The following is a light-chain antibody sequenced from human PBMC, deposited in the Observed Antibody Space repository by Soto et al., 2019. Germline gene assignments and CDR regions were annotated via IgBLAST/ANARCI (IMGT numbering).Light chain of an antibody. CDR3: SSYTSSSTLYV. CDR2: DVT. Sequence: QSALTQPASVSGSPGQSITISCTGTSSDVGDNNYVSWYQQHPGKAPKLMIYDVTHRPSGISNRFSGSKSGNTASLTISGLQAEHEADYYCSSYTSSSTLYVFGSGTKVTVL. V-gene: IGLV2-14*01. CDR1: SSDVGDNNY. J-gene: IGLJ1*01.